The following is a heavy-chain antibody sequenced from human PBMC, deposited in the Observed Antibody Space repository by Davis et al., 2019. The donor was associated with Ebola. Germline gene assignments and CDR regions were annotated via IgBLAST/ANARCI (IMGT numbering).Heavy chain of an antibody. CDR2: VRSNAYGMTT. Sequence: PGGSLRLSCSASGFTFGYYSMSWVRQAPGKGLEWLGFVRSNAYGMTTEYAASVEGRFTISRDDSKSIAYLQMSSPKIEDTALYYCARDDSPDPYWGQGTLVTVSS. V-gene: IGHV3-49*04. J-gene: IGHJ4*02. CDR1: GFTFGYYS. D-gene: IGHD3-22*01. CDR3: ARDDSPDPY.